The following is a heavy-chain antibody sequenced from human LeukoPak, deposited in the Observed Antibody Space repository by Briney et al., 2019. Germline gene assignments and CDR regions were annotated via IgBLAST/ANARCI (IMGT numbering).Heavy chain of an antibody. V-gene: IGHV1-24*01. J-gene: IGHJ4*02. Sequence: GGSLRPSCAASGFTFDDYAMHWVRQAPGKGLEWMGGFDPEDGETIYAQKFQGRVTMTEDTSTDTAYMELSSLRSEDTAVYYCASWGSSGYQFDYWGQGTLVTVSS. D-gene: IGHD3-22*01. CDR3: ASWGSSGYQFDY. CDR1: GFTFDDYA. CDR2: FDPEDGET.